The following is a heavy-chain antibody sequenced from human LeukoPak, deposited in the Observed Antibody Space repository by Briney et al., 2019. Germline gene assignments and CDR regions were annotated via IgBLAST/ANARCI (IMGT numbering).Heavy chain of an antibody. CDR2: IYPGDSDT. V-gene: IGHV5-51*01. D-gene: IGHD2-21*02. Sequence: GESLKISCKGSGYSFTSYWIGWVRQMPGKGLEWMGIIYPGDSDTRYSPSFQGQVTISADKSISTAYLQWSSLKASDTAMYYCARVVNCGADCYHWYFDLWVRGTLVTVSS. J-gene: IGHJ2*01. CDR1: GYSFTSYW. CDR3: ARVVNCGADCYHWYFDL.